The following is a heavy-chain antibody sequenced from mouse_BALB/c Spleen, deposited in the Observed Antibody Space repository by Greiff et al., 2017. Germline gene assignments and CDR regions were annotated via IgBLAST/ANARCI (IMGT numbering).Heavy chain of an antibody. J-gene: IGHJ2*01. CDR3: ARGLGFDY. CDR2: ISDGGSYT. V-gene: IGHV5-4*02. D-gene: IGHD4-1*01. Sequence: EVKLMESGGGLVKPGGSLKLSCAASGFTFSDYYMYWVRQTPEKRLEWVATISDGGSYTYYPDSVKGRFTISRDNAKNNLYLQMSSLKSEDTAMYYCARGLGFDYWGQGTTLTVSS. CDR1: GFTFSDYY.